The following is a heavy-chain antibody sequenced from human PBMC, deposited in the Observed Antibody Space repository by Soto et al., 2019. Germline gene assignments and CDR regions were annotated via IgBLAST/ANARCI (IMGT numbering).Heavy chain of an antibody. J-gene: IGHJ6*03. V-gene: IGHV4-34*01. Sequence: SETMSLTCAVYGGYFIGYCCSWIRQPPGKGLEWIGEINHSGSTNYNPSLKSRVTISVDTSKNQFSLKLSSVTAADTAVYYCARAIGYGDDGGTDYYYYYMDVWGKGTTVTVSS. CDR2: INHSGST. CDR3: ARAIGYGDDGGTDYYYYYMDV. D-gene: IGHD4-17*01. CDR1: GGYFIGYC.